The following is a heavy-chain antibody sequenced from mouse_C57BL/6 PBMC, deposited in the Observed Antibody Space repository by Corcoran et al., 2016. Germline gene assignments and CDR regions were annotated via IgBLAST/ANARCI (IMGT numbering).Heavy chain of an antibody. D-gene: IGHD1-1*01. CDR2: INTYSGVP. V-gene: IGHV9-3*01. CDR1: GYTFTTYG. Sequence: QIQLVQSGPELKKPGETVKISCKASGYTFTTYGMSWVKQAPGKGLKWMGWINTYSGVPTYADDFKGRFAFSLETSASTAYLQINNLKNEDTATYFCARRDYYGSSYFDYWGQGTTLTVSS. J-gene: IGHJ2*01. CDR3: ARRDYYGSSYFDY.